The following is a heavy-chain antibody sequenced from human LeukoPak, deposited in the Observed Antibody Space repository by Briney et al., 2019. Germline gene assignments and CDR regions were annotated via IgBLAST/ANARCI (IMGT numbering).Heavy chain of an antibody. CDR3: ARGGLVVPDAIQHY. CDR2: IKQDGSDK. CDR1: GFTFSSYW. V-gene: IGHV3-7*01. J-gene: IGHJ4*02. Sequence: PGGPLRLSCAASGFTFSSYWMSWVRQAPGEGLEWLANIKQDGSDKYYVDSVKGRFTISRDNAKNSLYLQMNSLRAEDTAVYYCARGGLVVPDAIQHYWGQGTLVTVSS. D-gene: IGHD2-2*02.